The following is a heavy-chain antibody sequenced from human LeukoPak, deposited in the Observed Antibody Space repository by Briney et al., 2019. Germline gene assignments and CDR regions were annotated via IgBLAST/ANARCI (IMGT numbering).Heavy chain of an antibody. V-gene: IGHV4-59*01. Sequence: SETLSLTCTVSGGSISSYYWSWIRQPPGKGLEWIGYIYYSGSTNYNPSLKSRVTISVDTSKNQFSLKLSSVTAADTAVYYCARDTGRGFSNNWFDPWGQGTLVTVSS. CDR3: ARDTGRGFSNNWFDP. CDR2: IYYSGST. J-gene: IGHJ5*02. D-gene: IGHD3-10*01. CDR1: GGSISSYY.